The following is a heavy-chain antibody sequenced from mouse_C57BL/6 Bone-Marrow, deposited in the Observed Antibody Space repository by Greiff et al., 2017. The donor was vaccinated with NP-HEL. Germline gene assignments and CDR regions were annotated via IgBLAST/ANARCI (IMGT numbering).Heavy chain of an antibody. J-gene: IGHJ2*01. Sequence: AQLQQSGAELVRPGASVKLSCTASGFNIKDDYMHWVKQRPEQGLEWIGWIDPENGDTEYASKFQGKATITADTSSNTAYLQLSSLTSEDTAVYYCTTLGDYFDYWGQGTTLTVSS. D-gene: IGHD4-1*01. CDR2: IDPENGDT. CDR1: GFNIKDDY. CDR3: TTLGDYFDY. V-gene: IGHV14-4*01.